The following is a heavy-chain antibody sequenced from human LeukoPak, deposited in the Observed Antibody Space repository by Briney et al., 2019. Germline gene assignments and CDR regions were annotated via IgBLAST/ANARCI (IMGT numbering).Heavy chain of an antibody. Sequence: GGSLRLSCAASGFTFSSYSMNWVRQAPGKGLEWVSSISSSSSYIYYADSVKGRFTISGDNAKNSLYLQMNSLRAEDTAVYYCARESRRFLEWFDYWGQGTLVTVSS. CDR1: GFTFSSYS. CDR3: ARESRRFLEWFDY. D-gene: IGHD3-3*01. CDR2: ISSSSSYI. J-gene: IGHJ4*02. V-gene: IGHV3-21*01.